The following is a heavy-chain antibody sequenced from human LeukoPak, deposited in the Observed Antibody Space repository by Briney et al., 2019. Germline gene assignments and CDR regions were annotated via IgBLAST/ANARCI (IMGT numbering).Heavy chain of an antibody. CDR3: ARVGTTVTTFDY. D-gene: IGHD4-17*01. Sequence: ASVKVSCKASGYTFTGYYMHWVRQAPGQGLEWMGWINPNSGGTNYAQKFQGRVTMTRDTSISTAYMELSRMRSDDTAVYYCARVGTTVTTFDYWGQGTLVTVSS. CDR2: INPNSGGT. CDR1: GYTFTGYY. V-gene: IGHV1-2*02. J-gene: IGHJ4*02.